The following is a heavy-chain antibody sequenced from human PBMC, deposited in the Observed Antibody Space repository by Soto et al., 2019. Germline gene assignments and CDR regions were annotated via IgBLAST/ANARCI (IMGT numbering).Heavy chain of an antibody. Sequence: SETLSLTCSVSGGSIRDYFWTWIRQPPGRGLEWIGYISSSGTISYNSSLKSRVTISLDTSRNHFSLKLSSVTAADTAVYFCARDRKLVHPGNYYYYGMDVWGQGTTVTVSS. V-gene: IGHV4-59*01. CDR3: ARDRKLVHPGNYYYYGMDV. CDR1: GGSIRDYF. CDR2: ISSSGTI. D-gene: IGHD6-13*01. J-gene: IGHJ6*02.